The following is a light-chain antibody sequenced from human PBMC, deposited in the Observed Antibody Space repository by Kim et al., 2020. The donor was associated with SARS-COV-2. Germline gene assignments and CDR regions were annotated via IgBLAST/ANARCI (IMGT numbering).Light chain of an antibody. CDR1: QSVSSW. Sequence: DIQMTQSPSTLSASVGDRVTITCRASQSVSSWLAWYQQKPGKAPKLLIYKASTLEGGVPSRFSGRGSGTEFTLTINSLQPDDFATYSCQQYDSHPYTFGQGTTVDIK. J-gene: IGKJ2*01. V-gene: IGKV1-5*03. CDR3: QQYDSHPYT. CDR2: KAS.